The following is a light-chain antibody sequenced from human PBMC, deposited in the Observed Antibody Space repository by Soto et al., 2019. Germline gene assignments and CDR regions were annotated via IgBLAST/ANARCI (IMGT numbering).Light chain of an antibody. CDR3: SSFTSTSSVL. Sequence: QSALTQPASVSGSPGQSITISCTGSSSDVGNYNYVSWYQQHPGKAPNLIIYEVTNRPSGVSDRFSGSKSGNTASLTISGLQAEDEADYYCSSFTSTSSVLFGGGTKVTVL. V-gene: IGLV2-14*01. J-gene: IGLJ3*02. CDR1: SSDVGNYNY. CDR2: EVT.